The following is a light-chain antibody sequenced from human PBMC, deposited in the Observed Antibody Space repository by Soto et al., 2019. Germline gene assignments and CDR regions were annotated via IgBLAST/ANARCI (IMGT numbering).Light chain of an antibody. J-gene: IGKJ2*01. CDR1: QSVSSSF. Sequence: EIVLTQSPGTLSLSPGERATLSCRASQSVSSSFLAWYQQRPGQAPRLLIYGASSRATGIPDRFSGSGSGKDFTLTITRLEPEDFAVYYCQQYGSSPPTFCQGTKLEIK. CDR2: GAS. CDR3: QQYGSSPPT. V-gene: IGKV3-20*01.